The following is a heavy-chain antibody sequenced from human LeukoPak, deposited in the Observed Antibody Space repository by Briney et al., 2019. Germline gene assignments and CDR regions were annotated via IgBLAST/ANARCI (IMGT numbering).Heavy chain of an antibody. V-gene: IGHV4-38-2*01. Sequence: SETLSLTCAVSGYSISSGYFWGWIRQPPGKGLEWIGSIYHSGSTYYNPSLKSRVTISVDTSKNQFSLKLSSVTAADTAVYYCARSPRSTSLDYWGQGALVTVSS. D-gene: IGHD2-2*01. CDR3: ARSPRSTSLDY. CDR1: GYSISSGYF. CDR2: IYHSGST. J-gene: IGHJ4*02.